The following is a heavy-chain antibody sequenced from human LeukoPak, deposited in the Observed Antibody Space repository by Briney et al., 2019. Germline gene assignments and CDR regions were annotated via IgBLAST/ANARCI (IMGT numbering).Heavy chain of an antibody. V-gene: IGHV4-34*01. CDR1: GGSFSGYY. D-gene: IGHD3-22*01. CDR3: ARDYYDSSDVY. CDR2: IYYSGRT. J-gene: IGHJ4*02. Sequence: SETLSLTCAVYGGSFSGYYWSWIRQPPGKGLEWIGSIYYSGRTYYKPSLKSRVTISVDTSKNQFSLKLSSVTAADTAVYYCARDYYDSSDVYWGQGTLVTVSS.